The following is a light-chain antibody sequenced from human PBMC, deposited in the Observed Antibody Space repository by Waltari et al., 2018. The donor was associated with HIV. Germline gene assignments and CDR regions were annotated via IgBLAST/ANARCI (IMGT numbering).Light chain of an antibody. V-gene: IGLV1-47*01. J-gene: IGLJ3*02. CDR1: SSNIGSTY. CDR2: RNN. Sequence: QSVLPQPPSASGTPGQRVTISCSGNSSNIGSTYVYLYQQLPGTTPRLLIFRNNQSPSGVPDRFSGSKSGTSASLAISGLRSEDEADYFCATWDDSLSALWVFGGGTKLTVL. CDR3: ATWDDSLSALWV.